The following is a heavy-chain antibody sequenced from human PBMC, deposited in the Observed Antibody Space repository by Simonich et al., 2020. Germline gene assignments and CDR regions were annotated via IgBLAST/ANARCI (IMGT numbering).Heavy chain of an antibody. CDR3: ATGIAARYYYYGMDV. J-gene: IGHJ6*02. Sequence: QVQLVQSGAEVKKPGASVKVSCKASGYTFTGYYMHWVRQAPGQGLDWKRRNKPNRGGTNYAPKFQGRVTMTRDTSISTAYMELSRLRSDDTAVHYCATGIAARYYYYGMDVWGQGTTVTVSS. CDR1: GYTFTGYY. CDR2: NKPNRGGT. D-gene: IGHD6-6*01. V-gene: IGHV1-2*06.